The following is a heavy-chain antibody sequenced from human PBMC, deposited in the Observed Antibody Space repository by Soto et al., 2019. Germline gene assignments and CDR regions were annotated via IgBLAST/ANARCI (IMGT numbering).Heavy chain of an antibody. V-gene: IGHV1-18*01. J-gene: IGHJ6*04. D-gene: IGHD2-2*01. CDR3: AAYCSSTSGLYYYYGRDV. CDR1: GYTFTSYG. CDR2: ISAYNGNT. Sequence: ASVKVSCKASGYTFTSYGISWVRQAPGQGLEWMGWISAYNGNTNYAQKLQGRVTMTTDTSTSTAYMELRSLRSDDTAVYYWAAYCSSTSGLYYYYGRDVGGKGTTVTVSS.